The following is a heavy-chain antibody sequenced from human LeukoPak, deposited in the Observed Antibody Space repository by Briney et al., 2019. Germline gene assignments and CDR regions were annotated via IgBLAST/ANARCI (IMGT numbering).Heavy chain of an antibody. D-gene: IGHD1-26*01. CDR1: GFTFSSYA. CDR2: ISYDGSNK. Sequence: PGRSLRLSCAASGFTFSSYAMHWVRQAPGKGLEWVAVISYDGSNKYYADSVKGRFTISRDNSKNTLYLQMNSLRAEDTAVYYCARGMRELLRLFDYSGQGTLVTVSS. J-gene: IGHJ4*02. CDR3: ARGMRELLRLFDY. V-gene: IGHV3-30*01.